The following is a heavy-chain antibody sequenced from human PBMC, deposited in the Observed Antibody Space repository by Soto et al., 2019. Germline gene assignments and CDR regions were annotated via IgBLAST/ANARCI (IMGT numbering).Heavy chain of an antibody. V-gene: IGHV3-30-3*01. Sequence: GGSLRLSCAASGFTFSSYAMHWVRQAPGKGLEWVAVISYDGSNKYYADSVKGRFTISRDNSKNTLYLQMNSLRAEDTAVYYCARPHFIYSGYDSPNYYYYGMDVWGQGTTVTVSS. CDR3: ARPHFIYSGYDSPNYYYYGMDV. CDR2: ISYDGSNK. CDR1: GFTFSSYA. D-gene: IGHD5-12*01. J-gene: IGHJ6*02.